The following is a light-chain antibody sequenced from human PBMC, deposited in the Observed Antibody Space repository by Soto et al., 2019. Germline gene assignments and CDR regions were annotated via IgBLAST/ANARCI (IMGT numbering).Light chain of an antibody. Sequence: EIVLTQSPGTLSLSPGERVTLSCRTSQSVSSNYLAWYQQKPGQAPRLLIYGASSRATGIPGRFSGSGSGTDFTLTISRLEPEDFAVYYCQQYGSSPQTFGQGTKVDIK. J-gene: IGKJ1*01. CDR2: GAS. CDR3: QQYGSSPQT. CDR1: QSVSSNY. V-gene: IGKV3-20*01.